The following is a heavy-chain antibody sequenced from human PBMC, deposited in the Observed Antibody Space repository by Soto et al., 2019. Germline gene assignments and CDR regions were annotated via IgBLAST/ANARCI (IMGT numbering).Heavy chain of an antibody. CDR2: IYNGGRT. Sequence: PSETLSLTCTVSGGSISDHYYMWIRQSPGKGLEYIGYIYNGGRTDYNPSLKSRVIISVDTSKNQFSLKLTSVTAADTAVYYCATRFCTSGVLFDYWGQGTPVTVSS. CDR1: GGSISDHY. D-gene: IGHD3-10*01. V-gene: IGHV4-59*11. J-gene: IGHJ4*02. CDR3: ATRFCTSGVLFDY.